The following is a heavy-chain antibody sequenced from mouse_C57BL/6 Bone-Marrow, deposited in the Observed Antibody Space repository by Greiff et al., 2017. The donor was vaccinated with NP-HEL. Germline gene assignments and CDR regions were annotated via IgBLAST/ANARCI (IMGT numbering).Heavy chain of an antibody. Sequence: VKLMESGPGLVQPSQSLSITCTVSGFSLTSYGVHWVRQSPGKGLEWLGVIWSGGSTDYNAAFISRLSISNDNSKSQVFFKMNSLQADDTAIYYCARKGVRYNAMDYWGQGTSVTVAS. J-gene: IGHJ4*01. D-gene: IGHD2-14*01. V-gene: IGHV2-2*01. CDR2: IWSGGST. CDR1: GFSLTSYG. CDR3: ARKGVRYNAMDY.